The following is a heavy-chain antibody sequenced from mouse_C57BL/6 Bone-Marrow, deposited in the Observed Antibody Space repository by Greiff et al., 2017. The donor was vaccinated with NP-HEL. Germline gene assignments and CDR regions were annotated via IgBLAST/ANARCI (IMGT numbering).Heavy chain of an antibody. CDR2: ISDGGSYT. Sequence: EVKLVESGGGLVKPGGSLKLSCAASGFTFSSYAMSWVRQTPEKRLEWVATISDGGSYTYYPDNVKGRFTISRDNAKNNLYLQMSHLKSEDTAMYYCARAAGTDCDYWGQGTTLTVSS. V-gene: IGHV5-4*03. J-gene: IGHJ2*01. D-gene: IGHD4-1*01. CDR3: ARAAGTDCDY. CDR1: GFTFSSYA.